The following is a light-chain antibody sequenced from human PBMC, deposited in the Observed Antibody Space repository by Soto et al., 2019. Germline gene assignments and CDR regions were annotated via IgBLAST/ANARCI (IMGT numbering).Light chain of an antibody. CDR1: SSDVGSYNF. J-gene: IGLJ1*01. Sequence: QSALTQPASVSGSPGQSITISCTGTSSDVGSYNFVSWYQQHPGKAPKLMIYEVSKRPSGVSNRFSGSKSGNTASLTISGLQAEDEADYYCCSYAGSSTPYVFGTGTKVTV. CDR3: CSYAGSSTPYV. V-gene: IGLV2-23*02. CDR2: EVS.